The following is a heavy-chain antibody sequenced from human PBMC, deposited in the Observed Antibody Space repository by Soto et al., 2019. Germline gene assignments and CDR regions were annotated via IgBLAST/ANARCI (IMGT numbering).Heavy chain of an antibody. CDR1: GGSFSGYY. D-gene: IGHD2-15*01. CDR3: ARGGDRGVYCSGGSCYRPSYYCYYYMDV. J-gene: IGHJ6*03. CDR2: INHSGST. V-gene: IGHV4-34*01. Sequence: PSETLSLTCAVYGGSFSGYYWSWIRQPPGKGLEWIGEINHSGSTNYNPSLKSRVTISVDTSKNQFSLKLSSVTAADTAVYYCARGGDRGVYCSGGSCYRPSYYCYYYMDVWGKGTTVS.